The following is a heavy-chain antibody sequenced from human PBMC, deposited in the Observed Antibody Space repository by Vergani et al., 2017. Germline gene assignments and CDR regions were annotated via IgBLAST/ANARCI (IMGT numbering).Heavy chain of an antibody. V-gene: IGHV3-33*08. D-gene: IGHD6-13*01. J-gene: IGHJ4*02. CDR2: IWYDGSNK. CDR1: GFTFSSYA. Sequence: VQLLESGGGLVQPGGSLRLSCAASGFTFSSYAMSWVRQAPGKGLEWVAVIWYDGSNKYYADSVKGRFTISRDNSKNTLYLQMNSLRAEDTAVYYCARRGGYFDYWGQGTLVTVSS. CDR3: ARRGGYFDY.